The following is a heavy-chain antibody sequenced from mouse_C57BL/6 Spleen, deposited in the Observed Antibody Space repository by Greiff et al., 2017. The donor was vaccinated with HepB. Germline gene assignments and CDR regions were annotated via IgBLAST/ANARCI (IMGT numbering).Heavy chain of an antibody. CDR1: GYSFTGYY. J-gene: IGHJ4*01. Sequence: DVKLQESGPELVKPGASVKISCKASGYSFTGYYMNWVKQSPEKSLEWIGEINPSTGGTTYNQKFKAKATLTVDKSSSTAYMQLKSLTSEDSAVYYCARGSSPPYYAMDYWGQGTSVTVSS. D-gene: IGHD1-1*01. V-gene: IGHV1-42*01. CDR2: INPSTGGT. CDR3: ARGSSPPYYAMDY.